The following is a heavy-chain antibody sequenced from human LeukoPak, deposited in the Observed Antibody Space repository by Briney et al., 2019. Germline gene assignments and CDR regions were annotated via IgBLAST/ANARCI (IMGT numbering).Heavy chain of an antibody. CDR2: IYYSGST. J-gene: IGHJ1*01. V-gene: IGHV4-39*07. CDR1: GGSISSSSYY. Sequence: SETLSLTCTVSGGSISSSSYYWGWIRQPPGKGLEWLGSIYYSGSTYYNPSLKSRVTISVDTSKNQFSLNLSSVTAADTAVYYCASSLWFGEYTEYFQYWGQGTLVTVSS. D-gene: IGHD3-10*01. CDR3: ASSLWFGEYTEYFQY.